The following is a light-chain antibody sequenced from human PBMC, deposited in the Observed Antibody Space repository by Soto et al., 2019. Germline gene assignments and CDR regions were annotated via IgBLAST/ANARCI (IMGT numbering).Light chain of an antibody. CDR3: QQYHYWWT. J-gene: IGKJ1*01. V-gene: IGKV3-15*01. CDR2: GAS. Sequence: EIVMTQSPATLSVSPGERATLSCRASQSVSSNLAWYQQKPGQAPRLLIYGASTRATGVPARFSGSGSGTEFPLTISSLQSEDFADYYCQQYHYWWTFGQGTKVEIQ. CDR1: QSVSSN.